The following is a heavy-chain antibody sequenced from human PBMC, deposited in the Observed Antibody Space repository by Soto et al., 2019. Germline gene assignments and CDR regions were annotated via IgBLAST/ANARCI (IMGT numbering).Heavy chain of an antibody. V-gene: IGHV1-46*01. CDR1: GYTFTFYH. CDR3: ARFGSAPYYYYGVDV. Sequence: ASVKVSCKASGYTFTFYHIHWVRQAPGQGLEWMGWINPAGRTTTYAQKFQGSVTMSRDTSTSTVYMELRSLRSDDTGVYYCARFGSAPYYYYGVDVWGQGTTVTVSS. J-gene: IGHJ6*02. D-gene: IGHD3-10*01. CDR2: INPAGRTT.